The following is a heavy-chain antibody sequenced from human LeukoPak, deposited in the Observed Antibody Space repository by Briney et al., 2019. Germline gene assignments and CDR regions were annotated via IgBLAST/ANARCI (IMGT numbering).Heavy chain of an antibody. V-gene: IGHV3-66*01. CDR2: IYSGGST. J-gene: IGHJ6*02. D-gene: IGHD2-2*01. CDR3: ARDPRSTSFLKPHYGMDV. Sequence: PGGSLRLSCAASGFTVSSNYMSWVRQAPGKGLEWVSVIYSGGSTYYADSVKGRFTISRDNSKNTLYLQMSSLRAEDTAVYYCARDPRSTSFLKPHYGMDVWGQGTTVTVSS. CDR1: GFTVSSNY.